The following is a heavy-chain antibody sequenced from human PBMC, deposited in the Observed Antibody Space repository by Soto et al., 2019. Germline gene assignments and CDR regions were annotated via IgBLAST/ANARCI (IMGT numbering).Heavy chain of an antibody. CDR1: GFTFSSYW. CDR3: ARYTQRIAAAGTWFDP. CDR2: IKQDGSEK. J-gene: IGHJ5*02. Sequence: VQLVESGGGLVQPGGSLRLSCAASGFTFSSYWMSWVRQAPGKGLEWVANIKQDGSEKYYVDSVKGRFTISRDNAKNSLYLQMNSLRAEDTAVYYCARYTQRIAAAGTWFDPWGQGTLVTVSS. D-gene: IGHD6-13*01. V-gene: IGHV3-7*01.